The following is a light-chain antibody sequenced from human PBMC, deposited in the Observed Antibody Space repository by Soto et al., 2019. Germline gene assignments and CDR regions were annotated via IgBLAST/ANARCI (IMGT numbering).Light chain of an antibody. CDR2: SAS. CDR1: QSVSSD. CDR3: QKYNNLPRT. V-gene: IGKV3-15*01. Sequence: EIVMTQSPATLSVSPGERATLSCRASQSVSSDLAWYHQKPGQAPRLLIYSASTRATGIAARFSGSGSGTEFTLTINSLQSYDFAVYYCQKYNNLPRTFDQGTKVEIK. J-gene: IGKJ1*01.